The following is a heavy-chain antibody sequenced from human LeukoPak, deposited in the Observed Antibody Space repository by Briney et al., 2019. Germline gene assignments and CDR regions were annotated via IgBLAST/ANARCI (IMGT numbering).Heavy chain of an antibody. CDR1: GGSISSAAYY. Sequence: SETLSLTCPVSGGSISSAAYYWSWIRQPPGKGLEWIGYIYHSGSTYYNPSLRSRVTISVDTSKNQFSLKLSSVTAADTAVYYCARVEGHYGSGSYRRGPFDYWGQGTLVTVSS. V-gene: IGHV4-30-2*01. J-gene: IGHJ4*02. CDR2: IYHSGST. CDR3: ARVEGHYGSGSYRRGPFDY. D-gene: IGHD3-10*01.